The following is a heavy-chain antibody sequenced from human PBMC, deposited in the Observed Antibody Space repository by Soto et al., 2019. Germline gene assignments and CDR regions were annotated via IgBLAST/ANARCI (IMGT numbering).Heavy chain of an antibody. CDR1: GGSIRSNIYY. Sequence: PSETLSLTCSVSGGSIRSNIYYWSWIRQHPGKGLEWIGYIYYSGSTYYNPSLKSRVTISVDTSKNQFSLKLSSVTAADTAVYYCARVGGINWFDPWGQGTLVTVSS. CDR2: IYYSGST. V-gene: IGHV4-31*03. CDR3: ARVGGINWFDP. J-gene: IGHJ5*02. D-gene: IGHD3-16*01.